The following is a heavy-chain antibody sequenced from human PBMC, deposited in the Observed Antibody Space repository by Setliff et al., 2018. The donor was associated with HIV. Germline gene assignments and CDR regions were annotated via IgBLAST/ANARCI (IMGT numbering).Heavy chain of an antibody. CDR2: VYYSGTT. D-gene: IGHD4-4*01. V-gene: IGHV4-39*01. CDR3: ARLVGTSNYRTNYLYYYYMDV. J-gene: IGHJ6*03. CDR1: GVSIRSDNFY. Sequence: NPSETLSLTCSVSGVSIRSDNFYWGWIRQPPGKGLEWIGRVYYSGTTYYNPSLKSRVTLSVDTSQNQFSLKLSSVTAADTAVYYCARLVGTSNYRTNYLYYYYMDVWGKGTTVTVSS.